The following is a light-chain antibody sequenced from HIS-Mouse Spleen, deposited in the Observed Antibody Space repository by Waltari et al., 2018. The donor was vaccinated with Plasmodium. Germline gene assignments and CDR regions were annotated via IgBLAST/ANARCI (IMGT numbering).Light chain of an antibody. J-gene: IGLJ3*02. CDR2: EDS. CDR3: YSADSSGNHRV. CDR1: ALPKKY. V-gene: IGLV3-10*01. Sequence: SYELTQPPSVSVSPGQTARITCSGDALPKKYAYWYQQKSGQAPVLVIYEDSKRPSGIPERVVCSSSGTMATLTISGAQVEDEADYYCYSADSSGNHRVFGGGTKLTVL.